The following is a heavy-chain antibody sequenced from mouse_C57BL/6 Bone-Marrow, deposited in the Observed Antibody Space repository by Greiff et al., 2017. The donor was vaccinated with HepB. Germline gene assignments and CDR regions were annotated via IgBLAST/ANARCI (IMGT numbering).Heavy chain of an antibody. CDR3: ARQGDYGAAMDY. CDR2: ISSGGSYT. J-gene: IGHJ4*01. CDR1: GFTFSSYG. V-gene: IGHV5-6*01. D-gene: IGHD2-4*01. Sequence: EVHLVESGGDLVKPGGSLKLSCAASGFTFSSYGMSWVRQTPDKRLEWVATISSGGSYTYYPDSVKGRFTISRDNAKNTLYLQMSSLKSEDTAMYYCARQGDYGAAMDYWGQGTSVTVSS.